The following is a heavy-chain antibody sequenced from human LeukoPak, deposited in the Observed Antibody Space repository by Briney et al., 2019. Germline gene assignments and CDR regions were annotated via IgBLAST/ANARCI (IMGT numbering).Heavy chain of an antibody. CDR3: ARGLQVIYGMDV. V-gene: IGHV3-33*07. J-gene: IGHJ6*04. Sequence: GGSLRLSCAASGFTFSRYGMDWVRQAPGKGLEWVAVIWYDGSNKYYADSVKGRFTISRDNSKNTLYLQMNSLRVEDTAVYYCARGLQVIYGMDVWGKGTTVTVSS. CDR1: GFTFSRYG. D-gene: IGHD2-21*01. CDR2: IWYDGSNK.